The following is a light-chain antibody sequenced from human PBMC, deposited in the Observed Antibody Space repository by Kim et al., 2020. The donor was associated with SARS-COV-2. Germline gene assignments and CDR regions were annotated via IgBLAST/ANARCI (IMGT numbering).Light chain of an antibody. V-gene: IGLV2-11*01. J-gene: IGLJ1*01. CDR1: SNDVGGYDY. Sequence: GQSFTISCTGSSNDVGGYDYVSWYQQLPGKAPKLMLYDVFKRPSGVPDRFSGSKSGTMASLTISGLQAEDEADYYCCSYAGTYSYVFGTGTKVTVL. CDR2: DVF. CDR3: CSYAGTYSYV.